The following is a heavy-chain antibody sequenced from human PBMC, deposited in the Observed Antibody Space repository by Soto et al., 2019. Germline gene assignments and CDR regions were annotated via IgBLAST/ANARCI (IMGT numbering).Heavy chain of an antibody. CDR3: ETRVVRGVIRWFDP. CDR1: GGSISGYY. J-gene: IGHJ5*02. CDR2: IYDSGTT. D-gene: IGHD3-10*01. Sequence: SETLSLTCTVSGGSISGYYWSWIRQPPGNGLEWIGYIYDSGTTNYNSSLKSRVTISVDTSKNQFSLKLSSVTAADTAVYYCETRVVRGVIRWFDPWGQGTLVTVSS. V-gene: IGHV4-59*01.